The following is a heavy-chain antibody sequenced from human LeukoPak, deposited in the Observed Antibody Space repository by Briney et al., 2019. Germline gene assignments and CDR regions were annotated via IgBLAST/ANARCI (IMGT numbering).Heavy chain of an antibody. D-gene: IGHD2-15*01. V-gene: IGHV4-34*01. Sequence: QPSETLSLTCTVSGGSISSYYWSWIRQPPGKGLEWIGEINHSGSTNYNLSLKSRVTISADTSKNQFSLNLRSVIAADTAVYYCARGLRLGYCSGGSCYYWFDPWGQGTRVTVSS. CDR3: ARGLRLGYCSGGSCYYWFDP. J-gene: IGHJ5*02. CDR2: INHSGST. CDR1: GGSISSYY.